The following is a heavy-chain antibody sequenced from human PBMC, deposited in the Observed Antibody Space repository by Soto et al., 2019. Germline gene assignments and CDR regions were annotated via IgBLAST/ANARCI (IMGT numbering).Heavy chain of an antibody. V-gene: IGHV3-20*04. CDR1: GFTFDDYG. D-gene: IGHD6-6*01. J-gene: IGHJ4*02. Sequence: GGSLRLSCAASGFTFDDYGMSWVRQAPGKGLEWVSGINWNGGSTGYADSVKGRFTISRDNAKNSLYLQMNSLRAEDTALYYCARDGVFGDSSSHYFDYWGQGTLVTVSS. CDR3: ARDGVFGDSSSHYFDY. CDR2: INWNGGST.